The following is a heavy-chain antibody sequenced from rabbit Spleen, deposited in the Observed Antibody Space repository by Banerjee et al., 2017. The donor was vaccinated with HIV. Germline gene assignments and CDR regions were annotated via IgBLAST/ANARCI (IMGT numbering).Heavy chain of an antibody. CDR1: GFTLSSYY. CDR3: ARDGAGGSYFAL. Sequence: QLMESGGGLVQPGGSLKLSCKASGFTLSSYYMNWVRQAPGKGLEWIGYIDPIFGITYYANWVNGRFSISRENAQNTVLLQMTSLTAADTATYFCARDGAGGSYFALWGQGTLVTVS. D-gene: IGHD8-1*01. J-gene: IGHJ4*01. CDR2: IDPIFGIT. V-gene: IGHV1S7*01.